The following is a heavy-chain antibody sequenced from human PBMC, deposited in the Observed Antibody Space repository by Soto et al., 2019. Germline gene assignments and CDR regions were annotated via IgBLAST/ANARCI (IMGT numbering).Heavy chain of an antibody. V-gene: IGHV1-69*13. D-gene: IGHD1-20*01. CDR3: PRGLPPNWNDRDY. CDR2: IIPIFGTA. Sequence: GASVKVSCKASGGTFSSYAISWVRQAPGQGLEWMGGIIPIFGTANYAQKFQGRVTITADESTSTAYMELSSLRSEDTAVYYCPRGLPPNWNDRDYWGQGTLVTVSS. CDR1: GGTFSSYA. J-gene: IGHJ4*02.